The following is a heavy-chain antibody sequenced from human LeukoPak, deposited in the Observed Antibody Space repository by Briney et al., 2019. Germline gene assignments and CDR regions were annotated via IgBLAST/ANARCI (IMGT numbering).Heavy chain of an antibody. CDR2: ISSSSSYI. J-gene: IGHJ4*02. V-gene: IGHV3-21*01. CDR1: GFTFSSYS. D-gene: IGHD1-14*01. CDR3: ARDSMAYGIHDY. Sequence: GGSLRLSCAASGFTFSSYSINWVRQAPGKGLEWVSSISSSSSYIYYADSVKGRFTISRDNAKITLYLQMNSLRAEDTAVYYCARDSMAYGIHDYWGQGTLVTVSS.